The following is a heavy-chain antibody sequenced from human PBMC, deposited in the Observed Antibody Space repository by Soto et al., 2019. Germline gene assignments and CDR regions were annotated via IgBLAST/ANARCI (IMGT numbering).Heavy chain of an antibody. V-gene: IGHV3-30-3*01. CDR1: GFTFSSYA. D-gene: IGHD3-3*01. CDR3: ARDRGAREYYDFWSGYYVYYYGMDV. Sequence: GGSLRLSCAASGFTFSSYAMHWVRQAPGKGLEWVAVISYDGSNKYYADSVKGRFTISRDNSKNTLYLQMNSLRAEDTAVYYCARDRGAREYYDFWSGYYVYYYGMDVWGQGTTVTVSS. J-gene: IGHJ6*02. CDR2: ISYDGSNK.